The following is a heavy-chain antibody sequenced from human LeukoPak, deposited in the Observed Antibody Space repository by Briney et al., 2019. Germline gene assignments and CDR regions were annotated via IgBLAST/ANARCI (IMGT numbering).Heavy chain of an antibody. CDR2: TRYDGSNK. Sequence: GGSLRLSCAASGFTFSSYGMHWVRQAPGKGLEWVAFTRYDGSNKYYADSVKGRFTISRDNSKNTLYLQMNSLRAEDTAVYYGGAAGYYYYGMDVWGQGTTVTVSS. D-gene: IGHD6-13*01. CDR3: GAAGYYYYGMDV. CDR1: GFTFSSYG. J-gene: IGHJ6*02. V-gene: IGHV3-30*02.